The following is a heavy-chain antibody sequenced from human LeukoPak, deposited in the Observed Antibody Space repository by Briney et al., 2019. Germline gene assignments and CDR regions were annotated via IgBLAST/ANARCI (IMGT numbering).Heavy chain of an antibody. CDR3: ARQTRAYYDFWSGQYYFDY. CDR1: GYRFTSYW. D-gene: IGHD3-3*01. V-gene: IGHV5-51*01. CDR2: IYPGDSDT. J-gene: IGHJ4*02. Sequence: GGSLKISCKGSGYRFTSYWIGWVRQLPGKGLEWMGIIYPGDSDTRYSPSFQGQVTISADKSISTAYLQWSSLKASDTAMYYCARQTRAYYDFWSGQYYFDYWGQGTLVTVSS.